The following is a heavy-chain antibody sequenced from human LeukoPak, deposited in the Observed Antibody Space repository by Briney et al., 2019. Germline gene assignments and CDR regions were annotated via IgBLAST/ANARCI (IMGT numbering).Heavy chain of an antibody. D-gene: IGHD3-10*01. CDR2: ISGSGGST. CDR1: GFTFSSYA. Sequence: PGGSLRLSCAASGFTFSSYAMNWVRQAPGKGLEWVSGISGSGGSTYYADSVKGRFTISRDNSKNMLYLQMNSLRAEDTAVYYCAILLVPPFGPWGQGTLVTVSS. V-gene: IGHV3-23*01. CDR3: AILLVPPFGP. J-gene: IGHJ5*02.